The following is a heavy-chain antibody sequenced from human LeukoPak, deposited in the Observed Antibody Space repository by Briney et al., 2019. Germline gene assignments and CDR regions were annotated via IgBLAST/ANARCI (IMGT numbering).Heavy chain of an antibody. V-gene: IGHV4-59*01. CDR3: ARWGSIAVARFDY. D-gene: IGHD6-6*01. Sequence: NPSETLSLTCTVSGGSISNYYWSWIRQPPGKGLEWIGYIYYTGSTNYNPSLTSRVNISVDTSKNQFSLNLTSVTAAVTAVYYCARWGSIAVARFDYWGQGTLVTVSS. J-gene: IGHJ4*02. CDR2: IYYTGST. CDR1: GGSISNYY.